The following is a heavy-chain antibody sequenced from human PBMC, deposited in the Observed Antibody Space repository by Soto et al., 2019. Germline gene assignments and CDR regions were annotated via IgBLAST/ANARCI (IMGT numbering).Heavy chain of an antibody. J-gene: IGHJ6*02. Sequence: ASVKVSCKPSGYSFSNFYVHWVRQAPGQGLEWMGIIGPSSGTTSYTQKFQERVTMTRDTSMSTVYMELSRLRSEDTAVYYCARGAVVVPNGLIAGMDVWGLGATVTVSS. CDR1: GYSFSNFY. D-gene: IGHD2-15*01. CDR3: ARGAVVVPNGLIAGMDV. CDR2: IGPSSGTT. V-gene: IGHV1-46*01.